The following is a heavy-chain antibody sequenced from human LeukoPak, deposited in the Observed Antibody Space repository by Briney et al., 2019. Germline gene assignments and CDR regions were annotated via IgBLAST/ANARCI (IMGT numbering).Heavy chain of an antibody. D-gene: IGHD4-23*01. J-gene: IGHJ4*02. CDR3: ARSSTVGTIFDY. CDR1: GGSISSGGYS. CDR2: IYHSGST. Sequence: SETLSLTCAVSGGSISSGGYSWSWIRQPPGKGLEWIGYIYHSGSTYYNPSLKSRVTISVDRSKNQFSLKLSSVTAADTAVYYCARSSTVGTIFDYWGQGTLVTVSS. V-gene: IGHV4-30-2*01.